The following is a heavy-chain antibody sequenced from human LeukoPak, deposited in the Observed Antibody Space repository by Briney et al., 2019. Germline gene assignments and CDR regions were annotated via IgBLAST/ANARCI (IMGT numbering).Heavy chain of an antibody. Sequence: GGSLRLSCAASGFTFSSYWMSWVRQAPGKGLEWVANIKEDGSDKNYVDSVRGRFTISRDKAKNSLYLQMNSLRAEDTAVYHCARTTAFDYRGQGTLVTVSS. J-gene: IGHJ4*02. CDR1: GFTFSSYW. V-gene: IGHV3-7*02. CDR2: IKEDGSDK. CDR3: ARTTAFDY. D-gene: IGHD4-17*01.